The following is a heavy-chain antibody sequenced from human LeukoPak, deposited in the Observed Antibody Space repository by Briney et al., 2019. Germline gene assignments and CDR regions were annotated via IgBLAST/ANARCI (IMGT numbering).Heavy chain of an antibody. V-gene: IGHV1-2*02. CDR1: GYTLTGYY. Sequence: ASVKVSCKASGYTLTGYYMHWVRQAPGQGLEWMGWINPNSGGTNYAQKFQGRVTMTRDTSISTAYMELSRLRSDDTAVYYCAGPFGYYGSGSYPLLLDYWGQGTLVTVSS. J-gene: IGHJ4*02. CDR2: INPNSGGT. CDR3: AGPFGYYGSGSYPLLLDY. D-gene: IGHD3-10*01.